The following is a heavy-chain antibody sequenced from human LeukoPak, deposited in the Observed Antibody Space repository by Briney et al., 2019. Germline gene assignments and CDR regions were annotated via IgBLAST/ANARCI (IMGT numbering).Heavy chain of an antibody. CDR2: ISSSSSYI. CDR3: AKSSYYDSSGYYREYSFDY. J-gene: IGHJ4*02. Sequence: GGSLRLSCAASGFTFSSYSMNWVRQAPGKGLEWVSSISSSSSYIYYADSVKGRVTVSRDNSKSTLYLQMNSLRAEDTAVYYCAKSSYYDSSGYYREYSFDYWGQGTLVTVSS. CDR1: GFTFSSYS. D-gene: IGHD3-22*01. V-gene: IGHV3-21*04.